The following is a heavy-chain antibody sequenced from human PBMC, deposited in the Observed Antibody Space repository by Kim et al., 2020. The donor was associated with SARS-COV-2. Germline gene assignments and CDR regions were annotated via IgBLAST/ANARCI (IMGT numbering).Heavy chain of an antibody. V-gene: IGHV1-46*01. CDR3: VRGYYDSSGYYYRPEYFQH. Sequence: ASVKVSCKASGYTFTSYYMHWVRQAPGQGLEWMGIINPSGGSTSYAQKFQGRVTMTRDTSTSTVYMELSSLRSEDTAVYYCVRGYYDSSGYYYRPEYFQHWGQGTLVTVSS. J-gene: IGHJ1*01. D-gene: IGHD3-22*01. CDR2: INPSGGST. CDR1: GYTFTSYY.